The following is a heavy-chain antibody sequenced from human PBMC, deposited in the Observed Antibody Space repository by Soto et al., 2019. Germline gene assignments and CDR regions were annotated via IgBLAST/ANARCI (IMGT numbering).Heavy chain of an antibody. CDR3: AKDYGSGSYYDRAFDY. Sequence: PGVSLRLSCAASGFTVSSNYMSWVRQAPGKGLEWVSLLYSGGSTYYADSVKGRFTISRDNSKNTLFLQMNSLRAEDTAVYYCAKDYGSGSYYDRAFDYWGQGTLVTVSS. J-gene: IGHJ4*02. CDR2: LYSGGST. V-gene: IGHV3-66*01. CDR1: GFTVSSNY. D-gene: IGHD3-10*01.